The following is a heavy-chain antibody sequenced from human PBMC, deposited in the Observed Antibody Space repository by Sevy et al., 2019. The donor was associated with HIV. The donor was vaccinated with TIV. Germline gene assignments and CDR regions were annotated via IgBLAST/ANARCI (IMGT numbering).Heavy chain of an antibody. CDR3: ARSTNSAALDY. V-gene: IGHV3-7*01. J-gene: IGHJ4*02. D-gene: IGHD2-2*01. CDR2: IKQDGGAQ. CDR1: GFTFSSYW. Sequence: GGSLRLSCAASGFTFSSYWMHWVRQAPGKGLEWVANIKQDGGAQYYVDSVKGRFAISRDNAKNSLFLQMNSLRVEDTAVYYCARSTNSAALDYWGQGTPVTVSS.